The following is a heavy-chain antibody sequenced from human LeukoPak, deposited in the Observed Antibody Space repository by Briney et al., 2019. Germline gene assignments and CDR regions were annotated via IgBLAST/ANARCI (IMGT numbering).Heavy chain of an antibody. CDR1: GYTFTSYY. CDR3: ARRARITYAFDI. J-gene: IGHJ3*02. CDR2: INPSGGST. V-gene: IGHV1-46*01. Sequence: GASVKVSCEASGYTFTSYYMHWVRQAPGQGLEWMGIINPSGGSTSYAQKFQGRVTMTRDTSTSTVYMELSSLRSEDTAVYYCARRARITYAFDIWGQGTMVTVSS.